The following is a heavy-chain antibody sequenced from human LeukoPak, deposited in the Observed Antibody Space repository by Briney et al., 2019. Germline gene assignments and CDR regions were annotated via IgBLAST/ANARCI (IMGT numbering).Heavy chain of an antibody. CDR2: CYYSGST. J-gene: IGHJ6*03. Sequence: SETLSLTCTVSGGSISSSSSYWGWIRQPPGKGLEWIGSCYYSGSTYYNPSLKSRVTISVDTSKNQFSLKLSSVTAADTAVYYCARGYCSGGSCYSYYYYNYMDVWGKGTTATVSS. D-gene: IGHD2-15*01. CDR1: GGSISSSSSY. CDR3: ARGYCSGGSCYSYYYYNYMDV. V-gene: IGHV4-39*07.